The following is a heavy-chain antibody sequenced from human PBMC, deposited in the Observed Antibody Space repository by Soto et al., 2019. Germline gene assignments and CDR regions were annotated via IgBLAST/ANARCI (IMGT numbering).Heavy chain of an antibody. CDR1: GDSFSSYY. CDR3: AALDGALDY. Sequence: PSETLSLTCTVSGDSFSSYYWTWVRQPPGKRLEWVAYIFHTGNTNYNPSLKSRVTISVDTSKNQSSLKLRPVTPADTAVYYCAALDGALDYWGPGTLVTVSS. V-gene: IGHV4-59*01. CDR2: IFHTGNT. J-gene: IGHJ4*02. D-gene: IGHD3-10*01.